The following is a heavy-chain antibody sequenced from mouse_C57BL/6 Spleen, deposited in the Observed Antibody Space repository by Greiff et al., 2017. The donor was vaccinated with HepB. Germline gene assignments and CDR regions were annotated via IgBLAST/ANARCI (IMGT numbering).Heavy chain of an antibody. CDR2: ISSGCDYI. J-gene: IGHJ3*01. V-gene: IGHV5-9-1*02. CDR3: TRGNYGSSWFAY. Sequence: DVQLVESGEGLVQPGGSLKLSCAASGFTFRSYAMSWVRQTPEKRLEWVAYISSGCDYIYYADTVKGRFTISRDNARNPLNLQMSSLKSEDTSMYYCTRGNYGSSWFAYWGQGTPVTVSA. D-gene: IGHD1-1*01. CDR1: GFTFRSYA.